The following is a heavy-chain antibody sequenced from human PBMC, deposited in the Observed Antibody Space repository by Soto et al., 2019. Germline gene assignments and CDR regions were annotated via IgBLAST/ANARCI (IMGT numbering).Heavy chain of an antibody. CDR1: GYSFTSYA. Sequence: ASVKVSCKTSGYSFTSYALHWVRQAPGQRLEWMGWINVGNGKTIYPQKFQGRVTITRDRSASTGYVELSSLRFEDTAVYYCVRAASTSSWENYFDFWGQGTLVTVSS. D-gene: IGHD1-26*01. J-gene: IGHJ4*02. CDR2: INVGNGKT. CDR3: VRAASTSSWENYFDF. V-gene: IGHV1-3*01.